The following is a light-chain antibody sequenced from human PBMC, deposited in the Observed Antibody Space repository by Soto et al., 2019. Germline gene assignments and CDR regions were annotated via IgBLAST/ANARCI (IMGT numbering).Light chain of an antibody. Sequence: QSVLTQPPSASGTPGQRVTVSCSGSSSNIGKNTVNWYQQFPGTAPKLIIHANNLRPSGVPDRFSGSKSGTSASLAISGLQSEDEAEYYCAAWDDTLSGYVFGTVTKVTVL. J-gene: IGLJ1*01. CDR1: SSNIGKNT. V-gene: IGLV1-44*01. CDR2: ANN. CDR3: AAWDDTLSGYV.